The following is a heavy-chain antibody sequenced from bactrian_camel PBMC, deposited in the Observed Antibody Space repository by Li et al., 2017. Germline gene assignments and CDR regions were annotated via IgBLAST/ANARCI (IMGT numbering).Heavy chain of an antibody. CDR2: IYSDSSDT. V-gene: IGHV3-2*01. J-gene: IGHJ6*01. CDR3: APTFGTDNPGY. Sequence: HVQLVESGGGLVQPGGSLRLSCAASGFTFSRYYMSWVRQAPGKGLEWVSSIYSDSSDTYYGDSVKGRFTVSRDNAKNTVYLQMNSLKSEDTALYYCAPTFGTDNPGYWGQGTQVTVS. D-gene: IGHD6*01. CDR1: GFTFSRYY.